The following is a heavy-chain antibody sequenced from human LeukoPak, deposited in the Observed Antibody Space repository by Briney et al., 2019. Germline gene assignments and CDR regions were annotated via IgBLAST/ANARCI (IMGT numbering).Heavy chain of an antibody. CDR1: GISFSNYG. CDR3: AKAANRFAQQLDH. V-gene: IGHV3-33*06. J-gene: IGHJ4*02. D-gene: IGHD6-13*01. CDR2: IWYDGSKK. Sequence: GRSLRLSCAASGISFSNYGMHWVRQAPGKGLEWVAIIWYDGSKKDYADSVKGRFIISRDNSKSTLYLQMDSLRAEDSAVYYCAKAANRFAQQLDHWGQGTLVTVSS.